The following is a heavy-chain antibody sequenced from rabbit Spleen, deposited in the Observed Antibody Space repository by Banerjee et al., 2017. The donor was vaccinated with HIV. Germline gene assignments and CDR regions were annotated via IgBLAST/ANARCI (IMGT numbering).Heavy chain of an antibody. V-gene: IGHV1S47*01. CDR3: ARYAGSNGYPYYFDF. CDR2: IYPDYGSI. CDR1: GFDFSNYG. Sequence: QEQLVESGGGLVQPGGSLKLSCEASGFDFSNYGVSWVRQAPGKGLEWIAYIYPDYGSIDYASWVNGRFTISLDNAQNTVTLQLNSLTAADTATYFCARYAGSNGYPYYFDFWGPGTLVTVS. J-gene: IGHJ4*01. D-gene: IGHD4-2*01.